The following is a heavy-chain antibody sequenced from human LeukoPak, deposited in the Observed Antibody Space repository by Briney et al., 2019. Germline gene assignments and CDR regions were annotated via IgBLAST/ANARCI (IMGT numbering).Heavy chain of an antibody. CDR3: AKGGSYYDFWSGYYHFDY. D-gene: IGHD3-3*01. CDR1: GFTFSSYA. Sequence: GSLRLSCAASGFTFSSYAMSWVRQAPGKGLEWVSAISGSGGSTYYADSVKGRFTISRDNSKNTLYLQMNSLRAEDTAVYYCAKGGSYYDFWSGYYHFDYWGQGTLVTVSS. V-gene: IGHV3-23*01. J-gene: IGHJ4*02. CDR2: ISGSGGST.